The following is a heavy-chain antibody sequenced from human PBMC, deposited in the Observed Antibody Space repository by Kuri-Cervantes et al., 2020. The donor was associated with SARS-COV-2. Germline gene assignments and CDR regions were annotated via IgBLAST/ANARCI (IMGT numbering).Heavy chain of an antibody. CDR3: ARETSGYEYNFDY. D-gene: IGHD5-12*01. Sequence: GESLKISCAASGFTFSSYSMNWVRQAPGKGLEWVSSISSSSSYIYYADSVKGRFTISRDNAKNSLYLQMNSLRAEDTAVYYCARETSGYEYNFDYWGQGTLVTVSS. V-gene: IGHV3-21*01. CDR1: GFTFSSYS. CDR2: ISSSSSYI. J-gene: IGHJ4*02.